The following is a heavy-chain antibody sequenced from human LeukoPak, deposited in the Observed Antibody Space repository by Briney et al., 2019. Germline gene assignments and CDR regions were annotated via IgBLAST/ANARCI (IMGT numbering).Heavy chain of an antibody. Sequence: PSETLSLTCTVSGGSISSYYWSWIRLPPGKGLEWIGYIYYSGSTKYNPSLKSRVTISIDTSKNQFSLKLSSVTAADTAVYYCARFSGSYSFVDYWGQGTLVTVSS. J-gene: IGHJ4*02. V-gene: IGHV4-59*01. D-gene: IGHD3-10*01. CDR1: GGSISSYY. CDR2: IYYSGST. CDR3: ARFSGSYSFVDY.